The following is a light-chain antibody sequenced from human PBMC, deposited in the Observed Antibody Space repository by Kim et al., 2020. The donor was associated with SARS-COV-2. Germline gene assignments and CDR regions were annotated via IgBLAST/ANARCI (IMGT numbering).Light chain of an antibody. CDR3: QQYKSHPIT. V-gene: IGKV1-16*02. J-gene: IGKJ5*01. Sequence: ASVGNRVTNTCRARQDIDTSFAWFQQKPGKAPQSLIYSASNLQTWVPSKFSGSGSWTDFTLTISSLQPDDFAIYYCQQYKSHPITFGPGTRLDIK. CDR1: QDIDTS. CDR2: SAS.